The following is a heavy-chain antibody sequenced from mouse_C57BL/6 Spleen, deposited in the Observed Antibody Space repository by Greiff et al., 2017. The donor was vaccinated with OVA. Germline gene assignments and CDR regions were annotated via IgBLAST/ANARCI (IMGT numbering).Heavy chain of an antibody. D-gene: IGHD2-4*01. J-gene: IGHJ2*01. CDR2: IDPSDSYT. CDR1: GYTFTSYW. Sequence: QVQLQQPGAELVKPGASVKLSCKASGYTFTSYWMQWVKQRPGQGLEWIGEIDPSDSYTNYNQKFKGKATLTVDTSSSTAYMQLSSLTSEDSAVDYCARRYDYEGFDYWGQGTTLTVSS. V-gene: IGHV1-50*01. CDR3: ARRYDYEGFDY.